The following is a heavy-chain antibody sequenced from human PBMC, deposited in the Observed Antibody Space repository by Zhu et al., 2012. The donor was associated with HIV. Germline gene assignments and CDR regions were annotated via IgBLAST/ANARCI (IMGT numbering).Heavy chain of an antibody. CDR2: IYYSGNA. CDR1: GGSIIGGGHY. V-gene: IGHV4-30-4*08. CDR3: ARTRESGNYYGGVSWFDP. Sequence: QVQLQESGPRLVKPSQTLSLTCIVSGGSIIGGGHYWSWVRQTPGRGLEWIASIYYSGNAYYNASLKSRGTVSVDKSRNRFSLILTSVTAADTAVYYCARTRESGNYYGGVSWFDPGPGNPGHVSS. J-gene: IGHJ5*02. D-gene: IGHD1-26*01.